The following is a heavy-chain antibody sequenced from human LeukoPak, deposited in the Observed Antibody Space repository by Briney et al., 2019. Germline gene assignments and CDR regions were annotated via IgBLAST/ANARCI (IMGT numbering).Heavy chain of an antibody. CDR3: ARDQYDTWSRRGNFDS. D-gene: IGHD3-3*01. CDR1: GFTFSSYS. V-gene: IGHV3-21*04. CDR2: VSGSGRNT. J-gene: IGHJ4*02. Sequence: GGSLRLSCAASGFTFSSYSMNWVRQAPGKGLEWVSSVSGSGRNTFYPDSVEGRFTISRDNSKNTVYLQMNSLRVEDTAVFYCARDQYDTWSRRGNFDSWGQGTLVIVSS.